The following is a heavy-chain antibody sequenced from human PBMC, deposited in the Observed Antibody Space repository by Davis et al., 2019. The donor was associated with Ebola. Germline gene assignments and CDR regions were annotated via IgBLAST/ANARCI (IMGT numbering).Heavy chain of an antibody. CDR1: GYTFTGYY. CDR2: INAGNGNT. J-gene: IGHJ4*02. D-gene: IGHD6-19*01. V-gene: IGHV1-3*01. CDR3: ARGLYSSGWYSIDY. Sequence: ASVKVSCKASGYTFTGYYIHWVRQAPGQRLEWMGWINAGNGNTKYSQKFQGRVTITRDTSASTAYMELSSLRSEDTAVYYCARGLYSSGWYSIDYWGQGTLVTVSS.